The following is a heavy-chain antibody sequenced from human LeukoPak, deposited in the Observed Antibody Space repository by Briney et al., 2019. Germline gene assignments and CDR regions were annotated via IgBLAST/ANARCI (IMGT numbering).Heavy chain of an antibody. J-gene: IGHJ4*02. V-gene: IGHV4-38-2*02. Sequence: PSETLSLTCTVSGYSISSDYYWGWIRQPPGKGLEWIGSIYHSGSTYYNPSLKSRVTISVDTSKNQFSLKLSSVTAAGTAVYYCARDPLYCSSTSCSLPFDYWGQGTLVTVSS. CDR1: GYSISSDYY. CDR3: ARDPLYCSSTSCSLPFDY. D-gene: IGHD2-2*01. CDR2: IYHSGST.